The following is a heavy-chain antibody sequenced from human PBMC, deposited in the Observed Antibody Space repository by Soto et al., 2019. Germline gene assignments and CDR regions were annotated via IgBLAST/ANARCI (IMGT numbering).Heavy chain of an antibody. CDR1: GFTVSSKY. J-gene: IGHJ3*02. CDR3: AKDLRITIFGVVPGAFDI. D-gene: IGHD3-3*01. V-gene: IGHV3-66*01. Sequence: GGSLRLSCAASGFTVSSKYMSWVRQAPGKGLEWVSLIHSGGRTYYADSVKGRFTISRDNSKNTLHLQMNSLRAEDTAVYYCAKDLRITIFGVVPGAFDIWGQGTMVTVSS. CDR2: IHSGGRT.